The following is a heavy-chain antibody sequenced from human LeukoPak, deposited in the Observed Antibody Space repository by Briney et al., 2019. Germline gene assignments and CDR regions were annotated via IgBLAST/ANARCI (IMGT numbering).Heavy chain of an antibody. CDR2: INHSGST. J-gene: IGHJ4*02. CDR1: GGSFSDYF. Sequence: SETLSLTCAIYGGSFSDYFWSWIRQPPGKGLEWIGEINHSGSTNYNPSLKSRVTISVDTSKNQFSLKLSSVTAADTAVYFCARSHGSSSEVSLGYWGQGTLVTVSS. CDR3: ARSHGSSSEVSLGY. V-gene: IGHV4-34*01. D-gene: IGHD6-6*01.